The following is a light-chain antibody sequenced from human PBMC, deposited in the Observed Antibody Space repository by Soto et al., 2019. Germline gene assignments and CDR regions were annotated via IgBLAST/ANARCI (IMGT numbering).Light chain of an antibody. J-gene: IGKJ1*01. Sequence: EIVLTQSPGTLSLSPGERATLSCRASQSVSSTYSAWYQQKPGQAPRLLIYGASTRATGIPDRFSGSGSGTDFTLTISRLEPEDFAVYYCQHFERSPGTFGPGTKVEIK. V-gene: IGKV3-20*01. CDR2: GAS. CDR3: QHFERSPGT. CDR1: QSVSSTY.